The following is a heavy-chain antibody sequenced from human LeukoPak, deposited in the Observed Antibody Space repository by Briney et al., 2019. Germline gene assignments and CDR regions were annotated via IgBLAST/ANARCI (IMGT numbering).Heavy chain of an antibody. J-gene: IGHJ3*02. D-gene: IGHD6-19*01. CDR3: ARDSSGWCENAFDI. CDR2: INWNGGST. V-gene: IGHV3-20*01. Sequence: GGSLRLSCVASGFTFSTYALNWVRQAPGKGLEWVSGINWNGGSTGYADSVKGRFTISRDNAKNSLYLQMNSLRAEDTALYHCARDSSGWCENAFDIWGQGTMVTVSS. CDR1: GFTFSTYA.